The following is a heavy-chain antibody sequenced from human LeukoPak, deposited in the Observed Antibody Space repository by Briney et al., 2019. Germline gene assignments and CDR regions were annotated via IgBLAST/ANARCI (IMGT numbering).Heavy chain of an antibody. D-gene: IGHD2-15*01. CDR2: IIPILGIA. V-gene: IGHV1-69*02. J-gene: IGHJ5*02. Sequence: SVKVSCKASGGTFSSYTISWVRQAPGQGLEWMGRIIPILGIANYAQKLQGRVTITADKSTSTAYMELSSLRSEDTAVYYWARVDCSGGSCLFDPWGQGTLVTVSS. CDR1: GGTFSSYT. CDR3: ARVDCSGGSCLFDP.